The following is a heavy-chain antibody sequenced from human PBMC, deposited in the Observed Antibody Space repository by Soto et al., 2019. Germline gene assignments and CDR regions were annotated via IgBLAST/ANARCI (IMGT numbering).Heavy chain of an antibody. J-gene: IGHJ5*02. D-gene: IGHD1-20*01. CDR2: ISAYNGNT. V-gene: IGHV1-18*01. Sequence: ASVKVSCKASGYTFTSYGISWVRQAPGQGLEWMGWISAYNGNTNYAQKLQGRVTMTTDTSTSTAYMELRSLRSDDTAVYYCARDDGITGTYWFDPWGQGTLVTVSS. CDR1: GYTFTSYG. CDR3: ARDDGITGTYWFDP.